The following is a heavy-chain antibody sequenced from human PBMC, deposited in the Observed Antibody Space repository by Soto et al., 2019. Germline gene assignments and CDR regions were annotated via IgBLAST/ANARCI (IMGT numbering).Heavy chain of an antibody. CDR3: ARDPYANAFDI. Sequence: SETLSLTCAVYGASLSGYDWSWVRQPPGKGLEWVGEINQSGGTNYNPSLKGRVTISMDTSKNQFSLRLKSVTAADTAIYYCARDPYANAFDIWGRGTMVTVSS. J-gene: IGHJ3*02. D-gene: IGHD2-8*01. CDR1: GASLSGYD. V-gene: IGHV4-34*01. CDR2: INQSGGT.